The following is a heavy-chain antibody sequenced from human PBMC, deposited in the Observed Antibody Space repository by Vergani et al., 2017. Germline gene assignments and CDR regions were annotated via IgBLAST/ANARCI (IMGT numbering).Heavy chain of an antibody. CDR1: GFIFQNYT. D-gene: IGHD5-12*01. V-gene: IGHV3-30*04. Sequence: QVNLVGSGGGVVQPGRSLRLSCATYGFIFQNYTMHWVRQAPGKGLEWVALISNDGRHTYYADSVRGRFSISRDNSKNTLYLQMNSLRADDTAVYYCTKGSRGYTGYFFDYWGQGTLVAVSS. CDR2: ISNDGRHT. J-gene: IGHJ4*03. CDR3: TKGSRGYTGYFFDY.